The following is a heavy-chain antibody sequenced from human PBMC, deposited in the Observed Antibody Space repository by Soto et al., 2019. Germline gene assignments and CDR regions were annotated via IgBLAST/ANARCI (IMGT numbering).Heavy chain of an antibody. V-gene: IGHV1-18*01. J-gene: IGHJ4*02. Sequence: ASVKVSCKASGYTFTNYGISWVRQAPGQGLEWMGWINVYNGNTNYAQKLQGRVTMTTDTSTSTAYMELRSLRSDDTAVYYCARVFVWGLAPGYWGQGTLVTVSS. CDR2: INVYNGNT. CDR1: GYTFTNYG. D-gene: IGHD3-9*01. CDR3: ARVFVWGLAPGY.